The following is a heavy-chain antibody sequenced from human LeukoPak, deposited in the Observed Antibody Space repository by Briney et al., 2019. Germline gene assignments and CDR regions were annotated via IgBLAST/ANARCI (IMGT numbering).Heavy chain of an antibody. CDR2: IKHSGST. J-gene: IGHJ4*02. D-gene: IGHD7-27*01. V-gene: IGHV4-34*01. Sequence: SETLSLTCIAYGGSFSGYYWSWIRQPPGKGLEWIGEIKHSGSTNYNPSLKSRVTISVDTSKNQFSLKLNSVTAADTAMYYCARGGTGHLDDWGQGTLVTVSS. CDR1: GGSFSGYY. CDR3: ARGGTGHLDD.